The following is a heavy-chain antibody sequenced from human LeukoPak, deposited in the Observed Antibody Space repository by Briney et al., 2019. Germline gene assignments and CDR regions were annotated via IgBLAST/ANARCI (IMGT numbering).Heavy chain of an antibody. CDR2: VHLDGRT. V-gene: IGHV4-4*02. CDR1: GGSVTSTNW. CDR3: AREGGFYRPLDY. D-gene: IGHD3-3*01. J-gene: IGHJ4*02. Sequence: SETLSLTCGVSGGSVTSTNWWTWVRQPPGKGLERIGEVHLDGRTNYNPSLKSRLTMSVDLSENHVSLKLTSVTAADTAVYYCAREGGFYRPLDYSGQGTLVTVSS.